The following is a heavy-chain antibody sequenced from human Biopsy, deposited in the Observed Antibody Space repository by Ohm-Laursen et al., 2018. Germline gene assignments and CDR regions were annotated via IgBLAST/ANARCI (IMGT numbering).Heavy chain of an antibody. CDR1: GGSFTGHY. D-gene: IGHD4-23*01. CDR3: ARGSNDFGGLYFPR. Sequence: SDTLSLTCGVYGGSFTGHYWSWIRQPPGKGLEWIGHISYTGYTSYNASLKSRVTISVDTSRNHFSLRLSSLTAADTAVYYCARGSNDFGGLYFPRWGQGTLLTVSS. CDR2: ISYTGYT. V-gene: IGHV4-59*11. J-gene: IGHJ4*02.